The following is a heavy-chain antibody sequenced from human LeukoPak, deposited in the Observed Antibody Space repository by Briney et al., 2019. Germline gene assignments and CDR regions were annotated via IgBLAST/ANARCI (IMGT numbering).Heavy chain of an antibody. Sequence: GASVKVSCKASGYTFTGYYMHWVRQAPGQGLEWIGWINPNSGGTNYAQKFQGRVTMTRDTSISTAYMELSRLRSDDTAVYYCARDPRGYSYGGIDYWGQGTLVTVSS. J-gene: IGHJ4*02. CDR3: ARDPRGYSYGGIDY. V-gene: IGHV1-2*02. CDR2: INPNSGGT. CDR1: GYTFTGYY. D-gene: IGHD5-18*01.